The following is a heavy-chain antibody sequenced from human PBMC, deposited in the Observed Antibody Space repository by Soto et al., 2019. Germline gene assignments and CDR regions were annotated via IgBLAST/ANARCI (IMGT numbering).Heavy chain of an antibody. CDR1: GFTFSSYA. D-gene: IGHD1-7*01. CDR2: ISGSGGTT. CDR3: AKDRLGTTPYIFAY. J-gene: IGHJ4*02. V-gene: IGHV3-23*01. Sequence: EVQLLESGGGLVQPGGSLRLSCAASGFTFSSYAMSWVRQAPGKGLEWVSGISGSGGTTYYADSVKGRFTISRDNSKNTLYLQMTSLRAEDTAVYYCAKDRLGTTPYIFAYWGQGTLVTVSS.